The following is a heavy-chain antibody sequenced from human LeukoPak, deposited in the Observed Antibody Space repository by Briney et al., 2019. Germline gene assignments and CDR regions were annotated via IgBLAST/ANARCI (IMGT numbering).Heavy chain of an antibody. Sequence: SETLSLTCAVYGGSFSGYYWSWIRQPPGKGLEWIGEINHSGSTNYNPSLKSRVTISVDTSKNQFSLKLSSVTAADTAVYYCARRVFSSSWDNWGQGTLVTVSS. CDR3: ARRVFSSSWDN. CDR2: INHSGST. CDR1: GGSFSGYY. V-gene: IGHV4-34*01. D-gene: IGHD6-13*01. J-gene: IGHJ4*02.